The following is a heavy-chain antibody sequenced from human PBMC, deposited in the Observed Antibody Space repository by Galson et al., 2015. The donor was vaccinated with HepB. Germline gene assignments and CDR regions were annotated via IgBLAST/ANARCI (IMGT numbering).Heavy chain of an antibody. CDR2: IYYSGST. J-gene: IGHJ6*03. Sequence: LRLSCAASGFTFSSYDMNWVRQPPGKGLEWIGTIYYSGSTYYNPSLKRRVTISVDPPKNQFSLKLTSVTAADTATYFCARGAGGQRLTLTSNPRRSYYYMDVWGKGATVTVSS. D-gene: IGHD6-25*01. CDR1: GFTFSSYD. V-gene: IGHV4-59*05. CDR3: ARGAGGQRLTLTSNPRRSYYYMDV.